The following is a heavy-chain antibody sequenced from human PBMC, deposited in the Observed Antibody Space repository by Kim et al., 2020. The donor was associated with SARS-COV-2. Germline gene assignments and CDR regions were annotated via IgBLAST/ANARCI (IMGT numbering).Heavy chain of an antibody. Sequence: DYSVSVKSRITINPDTSKNQFSLQLNSVTPEDTAVYYCARVPSELYGMDVWGQGTTVTVSS. CDR3: ARVPSELYGMDV. V-gene: IGHV6-1*01. D-gene: IGHD1-26*01. J-gene: IGHJ6*02.